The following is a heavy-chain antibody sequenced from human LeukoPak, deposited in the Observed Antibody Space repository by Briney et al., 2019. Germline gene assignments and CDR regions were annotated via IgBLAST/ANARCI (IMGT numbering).Heavy chain of an antibody. V-gene: IGHV4-39*01. CDR2: IYYSGST. J-gene: IGHJ3*02. CDR1: GGSISSSSYY. D-gene: IGHD3-10*01. Sequence: SETLSLTCTVSGGSISSSSYYWGWSRQPPGKGLEWIGSIYYSGSTYYNPSLKSRVNISVDTYKNQFSLEVSTVTAEDTAVYYCARRELLSTPDAFDIWGQGTMVTVSS. CDR3: ARRELLSTPDAFDI.